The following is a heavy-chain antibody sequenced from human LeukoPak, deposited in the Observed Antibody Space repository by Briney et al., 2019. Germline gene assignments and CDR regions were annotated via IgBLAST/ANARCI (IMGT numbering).Heavy chain of an antibody. Sequence: SETMSLTCAVYGGSFSGYYWSWIRQPPGKGLEWIGEINHSGSTNYNPSLKTRVTISVDTSKNQCSLKLSSVTAADTAVYYCASSYSGDVWGQGTTVTVSS. D-gene: IGHD2-21*01. J-gene: IGHJ6*02. CDR1: GGSFSGYY. CDR2: INHSGST. V-gene: IGHV4-34*01. CDR3: ASSYSGDV.